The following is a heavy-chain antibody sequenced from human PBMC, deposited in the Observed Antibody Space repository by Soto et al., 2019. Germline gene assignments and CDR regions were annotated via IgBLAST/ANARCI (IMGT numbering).Heavy chain of an antibody. CDR1: GFTFSSYA. CDR3: ANGGSSSWPHDY. V-gene: IGHV3-23*01. CDR2: ISGSGGST. J-gene: IGHJ4*02. Sequence: HPGGSLRLSCAASGFTFSSYAMSWVRQAPGKGLEWVSAISGSGGSTYYADSVKGRFTISRDNSKNTLYLQMNSLRAEDTAVYYCANGGSSSWPHDYWGQGTLVTVSS. D-gene: IGHD6-13*01.